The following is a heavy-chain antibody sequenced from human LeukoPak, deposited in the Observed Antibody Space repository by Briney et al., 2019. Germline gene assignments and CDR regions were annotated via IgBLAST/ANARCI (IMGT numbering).Heavy chain of an antibody. CDR1: GFTVSTNY. CDR2: IYLGGYT. CDR3: AKGAARPCFEH. V-gene: IGHV3-53*01. D-gene: IGHD6-6*01. J-gene: IGHJ4*02. Sequence: WGSLRLSCAASGFTVSTNYMSWVSQDPGKGREWGSVIYLGGYTYYADSVKGRFTISRDSSNNTLYLQINSLRAEDTAMYYCAKGAARPCFEHWGQGILVAVSS.